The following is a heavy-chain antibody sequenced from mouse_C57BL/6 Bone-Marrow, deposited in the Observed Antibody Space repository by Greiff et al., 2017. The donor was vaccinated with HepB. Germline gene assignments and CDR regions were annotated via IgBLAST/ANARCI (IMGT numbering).Heavy chain of an antibody. J-gene: IGHJ3*01. V-gene: IGHV1-26*01. Sequence: VQLQQSGPELVKPGASVKISCKASGYTFTDYYMNWVKQSHGKSLEWIGDINPNNGGTSYNQKFKGKATLTVDKSSRTAYMELRSLTSEDSAVYYCARSDPFAYWGQETLVTVSA. CDR1: GYTFTDYY. CDR3: ARSDPFAY. CDR2: INPNNGGT.